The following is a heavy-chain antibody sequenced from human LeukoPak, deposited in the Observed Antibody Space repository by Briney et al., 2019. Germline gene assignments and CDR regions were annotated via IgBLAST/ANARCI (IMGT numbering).Heavy chain of an antibody. D-gene: IGHD3-16*02. CDR3: ARVGVMIPFGGVIVPNWFDP. CDR2: IYYSGST. J-gene: IGHJ5*02. Sequence: SETLSLTCTVSGDSINSYYWSWIRQPPGKGLEWIGYIYYSGSTNYNPSLKSRVTISVDTSKNQFSLKLSSVTAADTAVYYCARVGVMIPFGGVIVPNWFDPWGQGTLVTVSS. V-gene: IGHV4-59*08. CDR1: GDSINSYY.